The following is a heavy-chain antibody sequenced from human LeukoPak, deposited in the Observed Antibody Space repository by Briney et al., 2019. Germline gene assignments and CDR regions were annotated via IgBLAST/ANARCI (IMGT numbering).Heavy chain of an antibody. J-gene: IGHJ6*02. CDR2: INNSGST. CDR1: GGSFSGYY. CDR3: ARAPGDYDEYYYYYGMDV. D-gene: IGHD4-17*01. Sequence: PSETLSLTCAVYGGSFSGYYWSWIRQPPGKGLEWIGEINNSGSTNYNPSLKSRVTISVDTSKNQFSLQLNSVTPADTAVYYCARAPGDYDEYYYYYGMDVWGQGTTVTVSS. V-gene: IGHV4-34*01.